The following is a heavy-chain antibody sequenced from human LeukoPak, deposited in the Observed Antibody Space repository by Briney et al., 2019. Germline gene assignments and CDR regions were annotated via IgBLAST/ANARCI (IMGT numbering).Heavy chain of an antibody. Sequence: ASVKVSCKASGGTFSSYAISWVRQAPGQGLEWMGGIIPIFGTANHAQKFQGRVTITADESTSTAYMELSSLRSEDTAVYYCARGLVYCGGDCFYCFDYWGQGTLVTVSS. CDR3: ARGLVYCGGDCFYCFDY. CDR2: IIPIFGTA. D-gene: IGHD2-21*02. J-gene: IGHJ4*02. V-gene: IGHV1-69*13. CDR1: GGTFSSYA.